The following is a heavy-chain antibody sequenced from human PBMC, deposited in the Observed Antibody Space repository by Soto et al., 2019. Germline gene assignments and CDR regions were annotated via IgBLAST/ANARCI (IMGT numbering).Heavy chain of an antibody. V-gene: IGHV3-21*01. D-gene: IGHD4-17*01. J-gene: IGHJ1*01. CDR2: ISSSSSYI. CDR1: GFTFSSYS. CDR3: ARDRDIDYGDVEYFQH. Sequence: GGSLRLSCAASGFTFSSYSMNWVRQAPGKGLEWVSSISSSSSYIYYADSVKGRFTISRDNAKNSLYLQMNSLRAEDTAVYYCARDRDIDYGDVEYFQHWGQGTLVTVSS.